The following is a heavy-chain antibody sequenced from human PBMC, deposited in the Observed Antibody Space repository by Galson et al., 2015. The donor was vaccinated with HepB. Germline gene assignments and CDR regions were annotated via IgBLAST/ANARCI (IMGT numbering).Heavy chain of an antibody. CDR1: GFTFNNYA. J-gene: IGHJ6*02. CDR3: AKRRSSTTWPVYGMDV. V-gene: IGHV3-23*01. Sequence: SLRLSCAASGFTFNNYAMTWVRQAPGKGLEWVSSISDGGGSTYYADSVKGRFTISRDNSKNTLFLQMNSLRADDTAVYYCAKRRSSTTWPVYGMDVWGQGTTVTVSS. CDR2: ISDGGGST. D-gene: IGHD2-2*01.